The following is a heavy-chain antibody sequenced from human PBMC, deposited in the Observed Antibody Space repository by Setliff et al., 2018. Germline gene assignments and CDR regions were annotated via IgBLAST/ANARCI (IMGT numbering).Heavy chain of an antibody. CDR1: GYTFTDYY. Sequence: VKVSCKPSGYTFTDYYIHWVRQAPGQGLEWMGWINPKNGDIFYAPKFAGRVTMTRDTPISTVYMELSLLTSDDTAVYYCAKSGDYSNRGHFDCWGQGTLVTVSS. V-gene: IGHV1-2*07. CDR3: AKSGDYSNRGHFDC. D-gene: IGHD4-4*01. J-gene: IGHJ4*02. CDR2: INPKNGDI.